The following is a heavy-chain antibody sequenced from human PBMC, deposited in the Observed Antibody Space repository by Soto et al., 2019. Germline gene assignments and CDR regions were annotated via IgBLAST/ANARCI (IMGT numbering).Heavy chain of an antibody. D-gene: IGHD2-2*01. CDR3: THQRGGACEI. J-gene: IGHJ3*02. CDR1: GFIFNNAW. Sequence: EVHLVESGGGLVKPGGSLTLSCAASGFIFNNAWLNWVRQAPGKWLEWVGRIKSKTEGGTTHYGAPVKGRFTISSDDSKNSLYLQMNSLKTEATAVYYCTHQRGGACEIWGQGAMVTVSS. CDR2: IKSKTEGGTT. V-gene: IGHV3-15*07.